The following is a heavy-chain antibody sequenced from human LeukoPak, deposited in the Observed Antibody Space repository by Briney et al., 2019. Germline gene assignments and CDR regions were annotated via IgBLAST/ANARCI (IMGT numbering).Heavy chain of an antibody. J-gene: IGHJ4*02. CDR1: GFTFSSYA. CDR2: ISGSGGST. Sequence: GGSLRLSCAPSGFTFSSYAMSWVRQAPGKGLEWVSAISGSGGSTYYADSVKGRFTISRDNSKNTLYLQMNSLRAEDTAVYYCAKSYDFWSGYYTAYWGQGTLVTVSS. CDR3: AKSYDFWSGYYTAY. V-gene: IGHV3-23*01. D-gene: IGHD3-3*01.